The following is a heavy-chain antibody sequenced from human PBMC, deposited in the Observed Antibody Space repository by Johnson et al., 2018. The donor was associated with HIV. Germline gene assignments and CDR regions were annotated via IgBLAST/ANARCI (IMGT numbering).Heavy chain of an antibody. V-gene: IGHV3-30*02. D-gene: IGHD3-22*01. J-gene: IGHJ3*02. CDR3: ARGGRVYDSSGYYAFDI. CDR1: GFTFNNTW. Sequence: QVQLVESGGGLIQPGGSLRLSCATSGFTFNNTWMSWVRQAPGKGLEWVTFIRYDGNNKYYVDSVKGRFTVSRDSSKNTLYLQMNSLRAEDTAVYYCARGGRVYDSSGYYAFDIWGQGTMVTVSS. CDR2: IRYDGNNK.